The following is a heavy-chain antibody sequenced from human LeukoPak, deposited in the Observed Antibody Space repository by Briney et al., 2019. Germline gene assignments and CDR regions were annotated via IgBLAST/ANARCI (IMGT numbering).Heavy chain of an antibody. J-gene: IGHJ4*02. Sequence: GGSLRLSCAASGFTFSSYNMNWVRQAPGKGLEWVSSISSSSSYIYYADSVKGRFTISRDNAKNSLYLQMNSLRAEDTAVYYCAGNRCSGGSCYPTDYWGQGTLVTVSS. CDR2: ISSSSSYI. V-gene: IGHV3-21*01. CDR3: AGNRCSGGSCYPTDY. CDR1: GFTFSSYN. D-gene: IGHD2-15*01.